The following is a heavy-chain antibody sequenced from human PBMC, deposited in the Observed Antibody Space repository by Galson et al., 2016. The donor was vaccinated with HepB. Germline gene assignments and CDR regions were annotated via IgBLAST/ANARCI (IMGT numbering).Heavy chain of an antibody. CDR2: INQDGSEK. V-gene: IGHV3-7*01. J-gene: IGHJ5*02. D-gene: IGHD6-13*01. Sequence: SLRLSCAGSEFTFSRYWMSWVRQAPGKGLEWVANINQDGSEKYYVDSVEGRFTISRDNAENSVYLQMNNLRAEDTGVYYCAGSSDSWPYSWFDPWGQGTLVTVSS. CDR3: AGSSDSWPYSWFDP. CDR1: EFTFSRYW.